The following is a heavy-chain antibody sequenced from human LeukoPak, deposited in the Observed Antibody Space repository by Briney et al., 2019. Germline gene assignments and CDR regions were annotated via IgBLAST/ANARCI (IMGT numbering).Heavy chain of an antibody. Sequence: PGGSLRLSCAASGFTFSSYSMNWVRQAPGKGLEWVSYISSSSSTIYYADSVKGRFTISRDNSKNTLYLQMNSLRAEDTAVYYCAKDRNRWPYRSTVGPQDGMDVWGQGTTVTVSS. V-gene: IGHV3-48*01. CDR3: AKDRNRWPYRSTVGPQDGMDV. D-gene: IGHD1-26*01. CDR2: ISSSSSTI. J-gene: IGHJ6*02. CDR1: GFTFSSYS.